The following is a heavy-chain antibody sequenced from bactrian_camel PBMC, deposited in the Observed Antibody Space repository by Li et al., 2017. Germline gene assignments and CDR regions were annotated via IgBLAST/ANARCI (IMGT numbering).Heavy chain of an antibody. V-gene: IGHV3S57*01. Sequence: HVQLVESGGGAAQTGGTLRLSCTTSGPTHLRNSYAWFRQGPGKEREGVASIDSDGTTSYGDSVKGRFAISQDNDKSTLFLQMNDLKPEDTAMYYCAEVRMVGGSCEDYEYNYWGQGTQVTVS. J-gene: IGHJ4*01. CDR2: IDSDGTT. CDR3: AEVRMVGGSCEDYEYNY. CDR1: GPTHLRNS. D-gene: IGHD7*01.